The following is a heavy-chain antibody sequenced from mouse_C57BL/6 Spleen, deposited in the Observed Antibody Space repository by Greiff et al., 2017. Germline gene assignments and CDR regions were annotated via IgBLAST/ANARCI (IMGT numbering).Heavy chain of an antibody. V-gene: IGHV1-74*01. CDR1: GYAFTSYW. J-gene: IGHJ3*01. CDR3: ARGDGTSPWFAY. Sequence: VQLQQPGAELVKPGASVKVSCKASGYAFTSYWMHWVKQRPGQGLEWIGRIHPSDSDTNYNQKFKGKATLTVDKSSSTAYMQLSSLTYEDSAAYYCARGDGTSPWFAYWGQGTLVTVSA. CDR2: IHPSDSDT. D-gene: IGHD1-3*01.